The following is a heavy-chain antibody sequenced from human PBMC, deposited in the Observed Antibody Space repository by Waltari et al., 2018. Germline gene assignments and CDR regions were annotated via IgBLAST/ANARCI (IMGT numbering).Heavy chain of an antibody. CDR1: GYTFTGYY. CDR2: INTNRCGT. J-gene: IGHJ3*02. D-gene: IGHD3-3*01. Sequence: QVQLVQSGAEVKKPGASVKVSCKASGYTFTGYYLHWVRQAPGQGLEWMGRINTNRCGTKHAQKLQGRVTMTSDTAISTADMELSRLRVDDTAVYYCARAGTADFWSGYSWSFDIWGQGTMVTVSS. V-gene: IGHV1-2*06. CDR3: ARAGTADFWSGYSWSFDI.